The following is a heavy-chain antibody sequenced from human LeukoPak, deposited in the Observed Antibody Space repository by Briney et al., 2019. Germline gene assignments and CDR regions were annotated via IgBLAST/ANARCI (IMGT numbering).Heavy chain of an antibody. D-gene: IGHD1-7*01. J-gene: IGHJ6*03. V-gene: IGHV1-8*01. CDR3: ATSNFFRRYYYYYYMDV. CDR1: GYTFTSYD. CDR2: MNPNSGNT. Sequence: ASVKVSCKASGYTFTSYDINWVRQATGQGLEWMGWMNPNSGNTGYAQKFQGRVTMTRNTSISTAYMELSSLRSEETAVYYCATSNFFRRYYYYYYMDVWGKGTTVTVSS.